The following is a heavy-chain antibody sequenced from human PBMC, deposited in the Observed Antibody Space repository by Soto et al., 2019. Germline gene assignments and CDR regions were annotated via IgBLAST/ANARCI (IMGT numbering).Heavy chain of an antibody. D-gene: IGHD1-1*01. J-gene: IGHJ4*02. CDR1: GFTFSSYS. V-gene: IGHV3-21*01. CDR2: ISSSSSYI. Sequence: EVQLVESGGGLVKPGGSLRLSCAASGFTFSSYSMNWVRQGPGTGLEWVSSISSSSSYIYYADSVKGRFTISRDNAKNSLYLLMNSLRAEDTAVYYCARDLGTGYWGQGTLVTVSS. CDR3: ARDLGTGY.